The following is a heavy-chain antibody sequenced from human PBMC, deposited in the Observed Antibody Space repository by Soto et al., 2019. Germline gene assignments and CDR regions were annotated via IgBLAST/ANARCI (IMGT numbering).Heavy chain of an antibody. CDR1: GYSFPTST. Sequence: QLQLVQSGAEAKKPGASVKVSCKASGYSFPTSTISWVRQAPGQGLEWMGWIKAYSGNTNYAQKLQGRVTMTTDTSTNTAYMDLRSLTTHDTAIYYCAIADYGDDDYWVQGTLVTVSS. CDR2: IKAYSGNT. CDR3: AIADYGDDDY. D-gene: IGHD4-17*01. V-gene: IGHV1-18*01. J-gene: IGHJ4*02.